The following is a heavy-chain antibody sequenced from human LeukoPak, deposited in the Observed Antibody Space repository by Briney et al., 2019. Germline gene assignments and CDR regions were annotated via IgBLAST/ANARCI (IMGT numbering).Heavy chain of an antibody. CDR3: ARAPPYYYGSGSYWYYYGMDV. V-gene: IGHV3-23*01. CDR1: GFTFSSYA. J-gene: IGHJ6*02. Sequence: PGGSLRLSCAASGFTFSSYAMSWVRQAPGKGLEWVSSVSGSGGSTYYADSVKGRFTISRDNSKNTLYLQMNSLRAEDTAVYYCARAPPYYYGSGSYWYYYGMDVWGQGTTVTVSS. CDR2: VSGSGGST. D-gene: IGHD3-10*01.